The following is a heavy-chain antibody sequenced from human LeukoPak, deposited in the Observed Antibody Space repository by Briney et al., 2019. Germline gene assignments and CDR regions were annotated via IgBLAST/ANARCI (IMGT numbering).Heavy chain of an antibody. CDR2: IYYSGST. Sequence: SETLSLTCTVSGGSISSYYWSWLRQPPGKGLEWIGYIYYSGSTNYNPSLKSRVTISVDTSKNQFSLKLNSVTAADTAVYYCARDGADFWSGYSHPYYMDVWGKGTTVTVSS. V-gene: IGHV4-59*01. CDR3: ARDGADFWSGYSHPYYMDV. D-gene: IGHD3-3*01. J-gene: IGHJ6*03. CDR1: GGSISSYY.